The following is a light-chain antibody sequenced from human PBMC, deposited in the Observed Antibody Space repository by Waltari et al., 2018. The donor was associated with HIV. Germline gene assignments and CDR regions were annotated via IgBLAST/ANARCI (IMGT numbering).Light chain of an antibody. J-gene: IGLJ3*02. Sequence: QSVLTQPPSTSAAPGQRVTISCSGDTSSSPFTSFYWYQQLPGAAPKLLIYDISHRPSGGPDRFSGSKSGASASLAITSLRSEDESLYYCATWSAVLRAWVFGGGTKLTVL. CDR1: TSSSPFTS. V-gene: IGLV1-47*01. CDR2: DIS. CDR3: ATWSAVLRAWV.